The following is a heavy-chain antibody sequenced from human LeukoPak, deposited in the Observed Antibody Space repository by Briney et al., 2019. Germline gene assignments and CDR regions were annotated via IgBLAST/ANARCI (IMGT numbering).Heavy chain of an antibody. CDR1: GYTFTSYD. CDR3: VTAPPQWRNTHTDY. Sequence: ASVKVSCKASGYTFTSYDINWVRQATGQGLEWMGWMNPNSGNTGYAQKFQGRVTITRNTSISTAYMELSSLRSEDTAVYYCVTAPPQWRNTHTDYWGQGTLVTVSS. J-gene: IGHJ4*02. V-gene: IGHV1-8*03. D-gene: IGHD6-19*01. CDR2: MNPNSGNT.